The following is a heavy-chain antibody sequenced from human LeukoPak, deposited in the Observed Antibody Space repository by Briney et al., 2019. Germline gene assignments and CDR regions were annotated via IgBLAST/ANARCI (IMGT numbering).Heavy chain of an antibody. V-gene: IGHV1-69*05. CDR3: ARDLGIAAAGT. CDR2: IIPIFGTA. CDR1: GGTSSSYA. Sequence: GASVKVSCKASGGTSSSYAISWVRQAPGQGLEWMGRIIPIFGTANYAQKFQGRVTITTDESTSTAYMELSSLRSEDTAVYYCARDLGIAAAGTWGQGTLVTVSS. D-gene: IGHD6-13*01. J-gene: IGHJ4*02.